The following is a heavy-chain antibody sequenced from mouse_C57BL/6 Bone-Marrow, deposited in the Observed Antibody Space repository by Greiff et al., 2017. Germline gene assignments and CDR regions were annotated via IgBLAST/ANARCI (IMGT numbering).Heavy chain of an antibody. D-gene: IGHD1-1*01. V-gene: IGHV1-64*01. CDR1: GYTFTSYW. CDR2: IHPNSGST. J-gene: IGHJ2*01. CDR3: ARSDYGSSYNY. Sequence: QVQLQQPGAELVKPGASVKLSCKASGYTFTSYWMHWVKQRPGQGLEWIGMIHPNSGSTNYNEKFKSKATLTVDKSSNTAYMQLSSLTAEDSAVYYCARSDYGSSYNYWGQGTTLTVSA.